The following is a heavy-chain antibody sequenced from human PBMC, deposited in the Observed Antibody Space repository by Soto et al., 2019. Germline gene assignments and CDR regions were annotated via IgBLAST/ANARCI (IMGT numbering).Heavy chain of an antibody. CDR2: IYYSGST. J-gene: IGHJ5*02. D-gene: IGHD2-15*01. V-gene: IGHV4-59*08. Sequence: SETLSLTCTVSGGSISSYYWRWIRQPPGKGLEWIGYIYYSGSTNYNPSLKSRVTISVDTTKNQFSLKLSSVTAADTAVYYCARHLGCSGGSCYFNWFDPWGQGTLVTVSS. CDR1: GGSISSYY. CDR3: ARHLGCSGGSCYFNWFDP.